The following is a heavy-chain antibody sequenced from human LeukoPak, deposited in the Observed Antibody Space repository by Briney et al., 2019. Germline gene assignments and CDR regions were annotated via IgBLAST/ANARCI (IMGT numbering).Heavy chain of an antibody. D-gene: IGHD3-10*01. CDR2: INHSGST. J-gene: IGHJ4*02. Sequence: SETLSITCAVYGGSFSGYYWSWIRQPPGKGLEWIGEINHSGSTNYNPSLKSRVTISVDTSKNQFSLKLSSVTAADTAVYYCARGRWASPRGYFDYWGQGTLVTVSS. V-gene: IGHV4-34*01. CDR1: GGSFSGYY. CDR3: ARGRWASPRGYFDY.